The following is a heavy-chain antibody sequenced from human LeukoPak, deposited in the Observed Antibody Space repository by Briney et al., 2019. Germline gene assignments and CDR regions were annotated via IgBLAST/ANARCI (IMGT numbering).Heavy chain of an antibody. CDR1: GFTFSSYT. V-gene: IGHV3-21*01. Sequence: PGGSLRLSCAVSGFTFSSYTMNWVRQAPGKGLEWVSSITGRSTYIYYADSVKGRFTISRDNAKNSLYLQMNSLRAEDTAVYYCTGHSSSSWGQGTLVTVSS. D-gene: IGHD6-13*01. CDR3: TGHSSSS. J-gene: IGHJ5*02. CDR2: ITGRSTYI.